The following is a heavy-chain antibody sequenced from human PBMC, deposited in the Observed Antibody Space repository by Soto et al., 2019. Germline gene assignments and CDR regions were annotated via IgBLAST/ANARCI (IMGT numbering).Heavy chain of an antibody. V-gene: IGHV4-59*08. CDR2: IYYSGGT. D-gene: IGHD1-26*01. CDR1: GGSISSYY. CDR3: ARRYGGNLDY. Sequence: QVQLQESGPGLVKPSETLSLTCTVSGGSISSYYWSWIRQPPGKGLEWIGYIYYSGGTNYNPSLKGRVTIPADSSKNRFALKLSSVTAADTAVYYCARRYGGNLDYWGQGTLVTVSS. J-gene: IGHJ4*02.